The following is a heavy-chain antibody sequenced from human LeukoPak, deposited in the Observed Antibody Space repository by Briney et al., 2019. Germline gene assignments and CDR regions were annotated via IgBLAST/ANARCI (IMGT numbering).Heavy chain of an antibody. V-gene: IGHV1-2*02. D-gene: IGHD6-19*01. J-gene: IGHJ4*02. Sequence: ASVKVSCKASGYTFTGYYMHWVRQAPGQWLEWMGWINPNSGGTNYAQTFQGRVTMTRDTSISTAYMELSRLRSDDTAVYYCARVAYSGAWYSVDYWGQGTLVTVSS. CDR3: ARVAYSGAWYSVDY. CDR1: GYTFTGYY. CDR2: INPNSGGT.